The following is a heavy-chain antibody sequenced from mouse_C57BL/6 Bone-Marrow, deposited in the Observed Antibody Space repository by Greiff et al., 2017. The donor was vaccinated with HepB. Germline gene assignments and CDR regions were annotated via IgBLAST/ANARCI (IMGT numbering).Heavy chain of an antibody. CDR2: ISYDGSN. CDR1: GYSITSGYY. Sequence: EVHLVESGPGLVKPSQSLSLTCSVTGYSITSGYYWNWIRQFPGNKLEWMGYISYDGSNNYNPSLKNRISITRDTSKNQFFLKLNSVTTEDTATYYCARGGYDGYGIYYDYEMDYWGQGTSVTVSS. D-gene: IGHD2-4*01. CDR3: ARGGYDGYGIYYDYEMDY. J-gene: IGHJ4*01. V-gene: IGHV3-6*01.